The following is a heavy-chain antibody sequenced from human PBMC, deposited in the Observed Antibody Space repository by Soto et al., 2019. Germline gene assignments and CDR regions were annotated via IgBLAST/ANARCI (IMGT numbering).Heavy chain of an antibody. CDR3: ARDGSKWKLGY. J-gene: IGHJ4*02. V-gene: IGHV4-34*01. Sequence: PSETLSLTCAVYGGSFSGYYWSWIRQPPGKGLEWIGEINHSGSTNYNPSLKSRVTISVDTSKNQFSLKLSSVTAADTAVYYCARDGSKWKLGYWGQGTLATVSS. CDR1: GGSFSGYY. D-gene: IGHD1-20*01. CDR2: INHSGST.